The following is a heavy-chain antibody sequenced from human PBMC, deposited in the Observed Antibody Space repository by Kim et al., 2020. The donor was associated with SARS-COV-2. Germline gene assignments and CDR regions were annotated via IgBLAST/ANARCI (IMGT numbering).Heavy chain of an antibody. Sequence: SETLSLTCAVYGGSFSGYYWSWIRQPPGKGLEWIGEINHSGSTNYNPSLKSRVTISVDTSKNQFSLKLSSVTAADTAVYYCAVRDGRWLRSRHFDYWGQGTLVTVSS. CDR2: INHSGST. J-gene: IGHJ4*02. D-gene: IGHD5-12*01. V-gene: IGHV4-34*01. CDR1: GGSFSGYY. CDR3: AVRDGRWLRSRHFDY.